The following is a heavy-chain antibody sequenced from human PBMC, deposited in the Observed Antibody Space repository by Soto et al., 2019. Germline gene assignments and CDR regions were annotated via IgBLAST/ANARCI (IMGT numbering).Heavy chain of an antibody. CDR1: GYTFTSYD. D-gene: IGHD6-13*01. CDR3: ARGIEAAGTYYYGMDV. J-gene: IGHJ6*02. CDR2: MNPNSGNT. Sequence: ASVKVSCKASGYTFTSYDINWVRQATGQGLEWMGWMNPNSGNTGYAQKFQGRVTMTRNTSISTAYMELSSLRSEDTAVYYCARGIEAAGTYYYGMDVWGQGTTVTVSS. V-gene: IGHV1-8*01.